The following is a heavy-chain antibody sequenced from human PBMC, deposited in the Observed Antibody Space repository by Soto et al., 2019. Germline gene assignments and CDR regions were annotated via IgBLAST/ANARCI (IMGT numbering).Heavy chain of an antibody. V-gene: IGHV3-23*01. Sequence: SLRLSCAASGFTFSSYAMSWIRQAPGQGLEWVSGISGSGGSTNYADSVKGRFTISRDNSENTLYLQMNSLRAEDTAVYYCAKDRGYSGYDNWFDSWGQGTLVTVSS. D-gene: IGHD5-12*01. CDR2: ISGSGGST. CDR3: AKDRGYSGYDNWFDS. J-gene: IGHJ5*01. CDR1: GFTFSSYA.